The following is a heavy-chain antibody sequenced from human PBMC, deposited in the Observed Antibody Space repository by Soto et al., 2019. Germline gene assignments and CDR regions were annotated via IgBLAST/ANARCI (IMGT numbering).Heavy chain of an antibody. D-gene: IGHD1-1*01. CDR1: GFTFSSYP. V-gene: IGHV3-48*02. CDR3: VRDGGNGYEMDV. J-gene: IGHJ6*02. Sequence: HPGGSLRLSCAASGFTFSSYPMTWVRQAPGKGLEWVSYIDTIISIIKYADSVRGRFTISRDNAKNSLYLQMNSLRDEDTAVYYCVRDGGNGYEMDVWGQGTTVTVSS. CDR2: IDTIISII.